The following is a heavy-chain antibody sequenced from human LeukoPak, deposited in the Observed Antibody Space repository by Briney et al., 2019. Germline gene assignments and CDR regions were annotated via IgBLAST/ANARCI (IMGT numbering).Heavy chain of an antibody. D-gene: IGHD6-19*01. CDR2: IYYSGST. Sequence: SETLSLTCTVSGGPISSSSYYWGWIRQPPGKGLEWIGRIYYSGSTYYNPSLKSRVTISVDTSKNQFSLNLSSVTAADTAVYYCARSSSGWTHVDYWGQGTLVTDSS. CDR1: GGPISSSSYY. CDR3: ARSSSGWTHVDY. V-gene: IGHV4-39*01. J-gene: IGHJ4*02.